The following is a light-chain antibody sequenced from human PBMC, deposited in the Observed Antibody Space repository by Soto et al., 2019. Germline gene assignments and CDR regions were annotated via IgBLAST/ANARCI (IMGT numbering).Light chain of an antibody. CDR3: TSYAGGNNV. CDR1: SSDVGGYNY. CDR2: EVN. Sequence: QSAPTQPPSASGSPGQSVTISCTGTSSDVGGYNYVSWYQQYPGKVPKLMVYEVNKRPSGVPDRFSGSKSGNTASLTVSGLQADDEADYYCTSYAGGNNVFGTGTKLTVL. J-gene: IGLJ1*01. V-gene: IGLV2-8*01.